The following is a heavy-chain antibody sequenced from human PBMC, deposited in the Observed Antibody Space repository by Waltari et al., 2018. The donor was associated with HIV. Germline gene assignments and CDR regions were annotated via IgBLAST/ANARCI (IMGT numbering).Heavy chain of an antibody. Sequence: EVQLVESGGGLVKPGGSLILSCEASGFSFNTYDMHWVRQPRGQGLEWVSGIGSDGDIYYSDSVKGRFTISRDTAKNSLYLQMKSLRVGDTAIYYCVRGTNAEYTTSWYDYWGQGTLVTVS. CDR2: IGSDGDI. J-gene: IGHJ4*02. V-gene: IGHV3-13*01. CDR1: GFSFNTYD. D-gene: IGHD6-13*01. CDR3: VRGTNAEYTTSWYDY.